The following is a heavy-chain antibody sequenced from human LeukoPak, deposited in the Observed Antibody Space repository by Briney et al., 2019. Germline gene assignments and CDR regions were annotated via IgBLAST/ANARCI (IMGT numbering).Heavy chain of an antibody. CDR2: INQDESQK. V-gene: IGHV3-7*01. CDR1: XXXXXGFW. D-gene: IGHD3-10*01. CDR3: ARGHHTRGVYDY. Sequence: GGSLRLSCAXXXXXXXGFWMKWVRQAPGKGLEWVANINQDESQKYYVDSVKGRFTISRDNAKNSLYLQMNSLRAEDTAVYYCARGHHTRGVYDYWGQGTLVTVSS. J-gene: IGHJ4*02.